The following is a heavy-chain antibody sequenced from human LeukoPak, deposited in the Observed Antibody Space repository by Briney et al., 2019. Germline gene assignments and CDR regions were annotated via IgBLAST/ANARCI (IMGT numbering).Heavy chain of an antibody. J-gene: IGHJ4*02. D-gene: IGHD5-18*01. CDR3: ARENSYGYFTYYFDY. CDR1: GGTFSSYA. CDR2: IIPILGIA. V-gene: IGHV1-69*04. Sequence: SVKVSCKASGGTFSSYAISWVRQAPGQGLEWMGRIIPILGIANYAQKFQGRVTITADKSTSTAYMELSSLRSEDTAVYYCARENSYGYFTYYFDYWGQGTLVTVSS.